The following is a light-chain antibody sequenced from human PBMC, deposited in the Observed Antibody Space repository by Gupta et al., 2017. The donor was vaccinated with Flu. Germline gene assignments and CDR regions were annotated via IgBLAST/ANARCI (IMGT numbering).Light chain of an antibody. Sequence: QSALTQPPSASGSPGQSVTIPCTGTSSDVGAYNFVSWYQQFPGKAPKLIIYEVNKSPSGSPDLFAGSKSGNTASLTVSVLQAEDEADYCCSSNADRDVRFGRGTRVTVL. CDR1: SSDVGAYNF. J-gene: IGLJ1*01. CDR2: EVN. V-gene: IGLV2-8*01. CDR3: SSNADRDVR.